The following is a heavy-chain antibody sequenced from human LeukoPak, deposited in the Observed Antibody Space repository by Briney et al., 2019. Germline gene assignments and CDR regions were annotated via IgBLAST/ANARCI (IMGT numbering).Heavy chain of an antibody. CDR2: ISGSGGST. Sequence: GGSLRLSCAASGFTFSIYAMSWGRQAPGEGRGWVSAISGSGGSTYYADSVKRRFHSPRDNAKKSLYLQMNSLRAEDTAVYYCARGGDYYDRRGIRHQWGEGTLLTVP. V-gene: IGHV3-23*01. J-gene: IGHJ4*02. CDR1: GFTFSIYA. CDR3: ARGGDYYDRRGIRHQ. D-gene: IGHD3-22*01.